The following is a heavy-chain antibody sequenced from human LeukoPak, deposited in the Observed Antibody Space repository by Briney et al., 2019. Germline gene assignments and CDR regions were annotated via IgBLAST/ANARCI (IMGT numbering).Heavy chain of an antibody. D-gene: IGHD1-14*01. V-gene: IGHV1-2*04. CDR2: INPNSGGT. CDR1: GYTFTGYY. CDR3: ARDLPDHGIDV. Sequence: ASVKVSCKASGYTFTGYYMHWVQQAPGQRLEWMGWINPNSGGTNYAQKFQGWVTMTRDTSISTAYMELSRLRSDDTAVYYCARDLPDHGIDVWGQGTTVTVSS. J-gene: IGHJ6*02.